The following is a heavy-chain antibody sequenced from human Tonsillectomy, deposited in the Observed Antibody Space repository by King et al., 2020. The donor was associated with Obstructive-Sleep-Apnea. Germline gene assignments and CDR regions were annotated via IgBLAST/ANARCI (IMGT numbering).Heavy chain of an antibody. V-gene: IGHV1-46*01. J-gene: IGHJ4*02. CDR1: GYTFTSYY. Sequence: VQLVESGAEVKKPGASVKVSCKASGYTFTSYYMHWVRQAPGQGLEWMRIINPSGGSTSYAQKFQGRVTMTRDTSTSTVYMELSSLRSEDTAVYYCARNPYYYDSSGYPRYYFDYWGQGTLVTVSS. CDR3: ARNPYYYDSSGYPRYYFDY. CDR2: INPSGGST. D-gene: IGHD3-22*01.